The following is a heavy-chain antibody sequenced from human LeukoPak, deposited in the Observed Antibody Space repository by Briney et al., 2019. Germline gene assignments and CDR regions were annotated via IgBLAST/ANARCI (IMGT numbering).Heavy chain of an antibody. D-gene: IGHD3-22*01. CDR3: AREDDTSLLDY. CDR1: GFTFDNYA. CDR2: ISVNGGST. V-gene: IGHV3-64*01. J-gene: IGHJ4*02. Sequence: GGSLRLSCAASGFTFDNYAMYWVRQAPGKGLEYVSGISVNGGSTYYANSVKGRFTISRDNSKNTLYLQMGSLRAEDMAVYYCAREDDTSLLDYWGQGVLVTVSS.